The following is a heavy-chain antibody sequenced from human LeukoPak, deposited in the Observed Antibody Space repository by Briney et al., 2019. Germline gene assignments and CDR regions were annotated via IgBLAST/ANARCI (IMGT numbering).Heavy chain of an antibody. CDR2: INPNSGGT. V-gene: IGHV1-2*02. D-gene: IGHD3-3*01. J-gene: IGHJ5*02. CDR1: GYTFTGYY. Sequence: AASVKVSCKASGYTFTGYYMHWVRQAPGQGLEWMGWINPNSGGTNYAQKFQGRVTMTRDTSISTAYMELSRLRSDDTAVYYCARVPHNVDFWSGLTGVEYSNWFDPWGQGTLVTVSS. CDR3: ARVPHNVDFWSGLTGVEYSNWFDP.